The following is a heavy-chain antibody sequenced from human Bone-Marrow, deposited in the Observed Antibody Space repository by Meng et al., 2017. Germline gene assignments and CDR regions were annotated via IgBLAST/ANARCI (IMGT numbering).Heavy chain of an antibody. D-gene: IGHD5-24*01. Sequence: QTRSLTCAVYGGSFSGYYWSGIRQPPGKGLEWIGEINHSGSTNYNPSLKSRVTISVDTSKNQFSLKLSSVTAADTAVYYCARVGGGRDGYFDYWGQGTLVTVSS. CDR3: ARVGGGRDGYFDY. CDR1: GGSFSGYY. CDR2: INHSGST. V-gene: IGHV4-34*01. J-gene: IGHJ4*02.